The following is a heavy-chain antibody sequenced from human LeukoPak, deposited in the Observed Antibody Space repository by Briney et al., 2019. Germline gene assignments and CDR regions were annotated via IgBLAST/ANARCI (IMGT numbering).Heavy chain of an antibody. CDR2: ISSNGNT. CDR1: GFTFSTYG. D-gene: IGHD2-15*01. V-gene: IGHV3-64*01. CDR3: ARARVAAKSGYMDV. J-gene: IGHJ6*03. Sequence: GGSLGLSCAASGFTFSTYGMYWVRQAPGKGLEYVSSISSNGNTYYANSVKGRFTISRDNPKNTLYLQMGSLRDEDLAVYYCARARVAAKSGYMDVWGTGTTVTISS.